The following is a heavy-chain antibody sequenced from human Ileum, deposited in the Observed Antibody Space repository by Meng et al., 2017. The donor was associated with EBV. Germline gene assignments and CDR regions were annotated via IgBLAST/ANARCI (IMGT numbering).Heavy chain of an antibody. CDR1: GFSPSTSGGG. CDR3: ALRPRQLLRGWFDS. CDR2: IYGQGDK. V-gene: IGHV2-5*01. D-gene: IGHD6-13*01. Sequence: QISLEDTAPTVVKPTPTPTLTFSSSGFSPSTSGGGVGWIRQPPGKALEWLAMIYGQGDKHYSPSLTSRLTITKDTSKNQVVLTMTNMDSVDTATYYCALRPRQLLRGWFDSWGQGALVTVSS. J-gene: IGHJ5*01.